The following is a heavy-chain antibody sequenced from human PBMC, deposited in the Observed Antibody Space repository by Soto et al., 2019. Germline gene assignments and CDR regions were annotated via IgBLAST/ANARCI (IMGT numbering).Heavy chain of an antibody. Sequence: SGPTLVNPTQTLTLTCTFSGFSLTTSGVNVGWIRQPPGKALEWLALIYWDDDKGYNPSLKSRLTITKDTSKNQVVLTMTNMDPVDTATYYCAHREYRSSYFDYWGQGTLVTVSS. V-gene: IGHV2-5*02. J-gene: IGHJ4*02. CDR2: IYWDDDK. CDR1: GFSLTTSGVN. D-gene: IGHD6-6*01. CDR3: AHREYRSSYFDY.